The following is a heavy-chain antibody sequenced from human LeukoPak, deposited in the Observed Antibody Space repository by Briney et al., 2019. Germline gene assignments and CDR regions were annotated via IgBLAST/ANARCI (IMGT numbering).Heavy chain of an antibody. CDR2: IYYSGST. D-gene: IGHD6-13*01. J-gene: IGHJ4*02. V-gene: IGHV4-59*01. CDR1: GGSISSYY. CDR3: ARGIAAPGPFDY. Sequence: SETLSLTCTVSGGSISSYYWSWIRQPPGKGLEWIGYIYYSGSTNYNPSLQSRVTISIDTSENQFSLKPSSVTAADTAVYYCARGIAAPGPFDYWGQGTLVTVSS.